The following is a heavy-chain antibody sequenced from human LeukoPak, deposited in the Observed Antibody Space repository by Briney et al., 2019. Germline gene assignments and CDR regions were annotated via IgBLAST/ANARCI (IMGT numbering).Heavy chain of an antibody. V-gene: IGHV3-9*01. CDR2: ISGVSDSI. CDR1: GFNFGDYG. J-gene: IGHJ4*02. D-gene: IGHD3-10*01. CDR3: AKDILHYGSALFDY. Sequence: GGSLRLSCVASGFNFGDYGMHWVRQRPGKGPEWVSGISGVSDSIGYADSVKGRFTISRDNGKNSLYLQMNSLRAEDTALYYCAKDILHYGSALFDYWGQGTLVTVSS.